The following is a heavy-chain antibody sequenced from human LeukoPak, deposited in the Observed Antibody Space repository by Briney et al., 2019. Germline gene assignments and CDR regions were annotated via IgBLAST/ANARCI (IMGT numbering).Heavy chain of an antibody. CDR1: GYTLTELS. CDR2: FDPEDGET. D-gene: IGHD3-3*01. J-gene: IGHJ4*02. Sequence: ASVKVSCKVSGYTLTELSMHWVRQAPGKGLEWMGGFDPEDGETIYAQKFQGRVTMTEDTSTDTAYMEPSSLRSDDTAVYYCARGTEGGGFLEWLYYFDYWGQGTLVTVSS. V-gene: IGHV1-24*01. CDR3: ARGTEGGGFLEWLYYFDY.